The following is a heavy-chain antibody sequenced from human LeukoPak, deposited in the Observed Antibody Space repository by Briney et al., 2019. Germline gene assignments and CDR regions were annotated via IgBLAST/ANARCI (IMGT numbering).Heavy chain of an antibody. CDR2: ISGSGGTT. J-gene: IGHJ4*02. Sequence: PGGSLRLSCAASGFIFSRYGMSWVRQAPGKGLEWVSAISGSGGTTYYADSVKGRFTISRDNSKSTLYLQINSLRAEDTAVYYCAKDHLPGLVVADRDYWGQGTLVTVSS. D-gene: IGHD6-19*01. CDR1: GFIFSRYG. CDR3: AKDHLPGLVVADRDY. V-gene: IGHV3-23*01.